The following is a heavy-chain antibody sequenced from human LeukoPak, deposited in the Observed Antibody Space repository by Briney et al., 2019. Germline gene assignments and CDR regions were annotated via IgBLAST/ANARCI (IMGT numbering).Heavy chain of an antibody. V-gene: IGHV4-34*01. CDR2: INHSGST. CDR1: GGSFSGYY. J-gene: IGHJ3*02. D-gene: IGHD3-9*01. CDR3: ARETYYDILTGYRPGAFDI. Sequence: SETLSLTCAVYGGSFSGYYWSWIRQPQGKGLEWIGEINHSGSTNYNPSLKSRVTISVDTSKNQFSLKLSSVTAADTAVYYCARETYYDILTGYRPGAFDIWGPGTMVTVSS.